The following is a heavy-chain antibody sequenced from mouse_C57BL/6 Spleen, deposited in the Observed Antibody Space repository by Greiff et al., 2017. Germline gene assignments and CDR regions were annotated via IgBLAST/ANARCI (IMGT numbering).Heavy chain of an antibody. CDR3: ARSGDDGYSFYAMDY. CDR2: INPSSGYT. Sequence: QVQLQQSGAELARPGASVKMSCKASGYTFTSYTMHWVKQRPGQGLEWIGYINPSSGYTKYNQKFKDKATLTADKSSSTAYMQLSSLTSEDSAVYFCARSGDDGYSFYAMDYWGQGTSVTVSS. V-gene: IGHV1-4*01. J-gene: IGHJ4*01. D-gene: IGHD2-3*01. CDR1: GYTFTSYT.